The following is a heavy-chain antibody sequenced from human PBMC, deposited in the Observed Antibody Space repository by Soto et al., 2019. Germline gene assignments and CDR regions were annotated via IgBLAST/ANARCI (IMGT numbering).Heavy chain of an antibody. V-gene: IGHV3-23*01. D-gene: IGHD1-7*01. CDR3: AKNQERELPRVIDF. J-gene: IGHJ4*02. CDR2: MSGSSSTT. CDR1: GLTFSNYA. Sequence: GGSLRLSCATSGLTFSNYAMSWVRQAPGGGLEWVSSMSGSSSTTYYADSVKGRFTISKDRSKNTLYLQMSSLRAEDTALYYCAKNQERELPRVIDFWGQGTLVTVSS.